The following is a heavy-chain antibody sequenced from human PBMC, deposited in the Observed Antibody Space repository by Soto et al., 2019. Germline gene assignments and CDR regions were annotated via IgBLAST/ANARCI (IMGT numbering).Heavy chain of an antibody. CDR1: GDSVSSNSAA. Sequence: PSQTLSLTCAISGDSVSSNSAAWNWIRQSPSRGHEWLGRTYYRSTWLNDYALSVKGRITINPDTSRNQFFLHLNSVTPEDAAVYYCSREVAGTCAFDIWGQGTVVTVSS. CDR2: TYYRSTWLN. V-gene: IGHV6-1*01. D-gene: IGHD6-19*01. J-gene: IGHJ3*02. CDR3: SREVAGTCAFDI.